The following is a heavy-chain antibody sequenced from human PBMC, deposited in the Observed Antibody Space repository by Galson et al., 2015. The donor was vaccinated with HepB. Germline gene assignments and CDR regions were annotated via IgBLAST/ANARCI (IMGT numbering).Heavy chain of an antibody. CDR1: GGTFSSYA. CDR3: ARGRHDFWSGYYTQASVMLDFDY. D-gene: IGHD3-3*01. CDR2: IIPIFGTA. Sequence: SVKVSCKASGGTFSSYAISWVRQAPGQGLGWMGGIIPIFGTANYAQKFQGRVTITADESTSTAYMELSSLRSEDTAVYYCARGRHDFWSGYYTQASVMLDFDYWGQGTLVTVSS. V-gene: IGHV1-69*13. J-gene: IGHJ4*02.